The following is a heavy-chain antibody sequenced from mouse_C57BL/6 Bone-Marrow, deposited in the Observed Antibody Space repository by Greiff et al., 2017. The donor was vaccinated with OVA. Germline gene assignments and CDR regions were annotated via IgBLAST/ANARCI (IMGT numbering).Heavy chain of an antibody. V-gene: IGHV1-50*01. CDR2: IDPSDSYT. CDR3: ARDYYGSSTY. J-gene: IGHJ3*01. D-gene: IGHD1-1*01. Sequence: VQLQQSGAELVKPGASVKLSCKASGYTFTSYWMQWVKQRPGQGLEWIGEIDPSDSYTNYNQKFKGKATLTVDTSSSTAYMQLSSLTSEDSAVYYCARDYYGSSTYWGQGTLVTVSA. CDR1: GYTFTSYW.